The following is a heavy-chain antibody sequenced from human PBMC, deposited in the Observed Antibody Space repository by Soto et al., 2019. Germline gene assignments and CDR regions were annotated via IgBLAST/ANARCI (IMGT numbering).Heavy chain of an antibody. CDR2: IYHSGST. CDR1: GGSISSGGYS. CDR3: ARVPHYDFWSWFDP. D-gene: IGHD3-3*01. Sequence: PSETLSLTCAVSGGSISSGGYSWSWIRQPPGKGLEWIGYIYHSGSTYYNPSLKSRVTISVDRSKNQLSLKLSSVTAADTAVYYCARVPHYDFWSWFDPWGQGTLVTVSS. V-gene: IGHV4-30-2*01. J-gene: IGHJ5*02.